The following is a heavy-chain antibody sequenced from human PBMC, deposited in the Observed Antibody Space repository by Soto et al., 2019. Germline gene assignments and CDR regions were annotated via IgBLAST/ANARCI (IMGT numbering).Heavy chain of an antibody. CDR1: GFTFSMYW. CDR3: TRGPRRPSTDTGAF. CDR2: INDDGIST. J-gene: IGHJ4*02. Sequence: GSLRLSCAGSGFTFSMYWMHWVRQVPGKGPEWVSRINDDGISTNYADSVKGRFTISRDNAKNTLYLQMNALRVEDTGVYYCTRGPRRPSTDTGAFWDQGTLVTV. D-gene: IGHD1-1*01. V-gene: IGHV3-74*01.